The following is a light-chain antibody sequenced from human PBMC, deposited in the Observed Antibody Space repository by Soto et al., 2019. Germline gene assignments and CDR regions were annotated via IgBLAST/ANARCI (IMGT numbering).Light chain of an antibody. V-gene: IGLV2-14*01. Sequence: QSALTQPASVSGSPGQSIIIFCTGTSSDVGGYNYVSWYQQHPGKAPKLMIYEVSNRPSGVSNRFSGSKSGNTASLIISGLQAEDEADYYCSSYTSNNTYVFGTGTKVTVL. CDR2: EVS. CDR3: SSYTSNNTYV. J-gene: IGLJ1*01. CDR1: SSDVGGYNY.